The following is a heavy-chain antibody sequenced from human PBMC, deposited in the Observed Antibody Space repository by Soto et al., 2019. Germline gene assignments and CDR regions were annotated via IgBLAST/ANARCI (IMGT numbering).Heavy chain of an antibody. J-gene: IGHJ4*02. CDR1: GFTFSSYS. CDR2: ITSTSSAI. V-gene: IGHV3-48*02. D-gene: IGHD1-1*01. Sequence: GGSLRLSCASSGFTFSSYSMNLVRQAPGKGLEWVSYITSTSSAINYADSVRGRFTISRDNAMRSLFLHMNSLRDEDTAVYYCARDGKGAAYTHGPYYFDYWGQGALVTVSS. CDR3: ARDGKGAAYTHGPYYFDY.